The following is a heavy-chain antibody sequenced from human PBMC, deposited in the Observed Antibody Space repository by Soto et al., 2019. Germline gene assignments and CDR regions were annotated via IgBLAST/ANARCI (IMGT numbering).Heavy chain of an antibody. Sequence: PGGSLRLSCAASGFTFSSYDMHWVRQATGKGLEWVSAIGTAGDTYYPGSVKGRFTISRENAKNSLYLQMNSLGAEDTAVYYCAKDQGRSGWYLNYYYYYGMDVWGQGTTVTVSS. V-gene: IGHV3-13*01. J-gene: IGHJ6*02. CDR2: IGTAGDT. D-gene: IGHD6-19*01. CDR1: GFTFSSYD. CDR3: AKDQGRSGWYLNYYYYYGMDV.